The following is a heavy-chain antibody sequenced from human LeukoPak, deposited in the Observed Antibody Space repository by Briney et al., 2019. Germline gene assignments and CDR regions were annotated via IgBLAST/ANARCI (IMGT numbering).Heavy chain of an antibody. CDR3: ARLVGAREELRMDV. D-gene: IGHD1-26*01. V-gene: IGHV1-18*01. J-gene: IGHJ6*02. CDR1: GYTFTRYG. CDR2: ISAYNGNT. Sequence: ASVKVSCKASGYTFTRYGISWVRQAPGQGLEWMGWISAYNGNTNYAQKLQGRVTMTTDTSTSTAYMELRSLRSDDTAVYYCARLVGAREELRMDVWGQGTTVTVSS.